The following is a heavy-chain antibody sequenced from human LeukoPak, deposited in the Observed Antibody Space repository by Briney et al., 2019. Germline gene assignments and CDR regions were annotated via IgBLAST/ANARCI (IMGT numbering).Heavy chain of an antibody. D-gene: IGHD3-22*01. CDR1: GFTFSNYN. Sequence: PGGSLRLSCTASGFTFSNYNMNWVRQAPGKGLGWVSSISRSSIYTYYEDSVKGRLTISRDNAKNSPYLQMNSLRAEDTAVYYCARGRYDSSGYYSIFDYWGQGTLVTVSS. CDR3: ARGRYDSSGYYSIFDY. J-gene: IGHJ4*02. CDR2: ISRSSIYT. V-gene: IGHV3-21*06.